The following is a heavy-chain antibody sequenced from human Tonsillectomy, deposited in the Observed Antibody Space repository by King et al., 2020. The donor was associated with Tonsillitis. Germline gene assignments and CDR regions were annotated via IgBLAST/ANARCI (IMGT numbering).Heavy chain of an antibody. D-gene: IGHD6-19*01. CDR1: GYRFTSYW. J-gene: IGHJ4*02. CDR3: AILKDEPGYSSGWYFDY. CDR2: IDPSDSYT. Sequence: QLVQSGAEVKKPGESLRISCKSSGYRFTSYWISWVRQMPGKGLEWMGRIDPSDSYTNYSPSFQGHVTISADKSISTAYLKWSSLKASDTAMYYCAILKDEPGYSSGWYFDYWGQGTLVTVSS. V-gene: IGHV5-10-1*03.